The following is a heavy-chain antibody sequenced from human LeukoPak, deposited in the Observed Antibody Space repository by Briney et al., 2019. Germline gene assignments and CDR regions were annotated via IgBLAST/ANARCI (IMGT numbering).Heavy chain of an antibody. Sequence: PGGSLRLSCAASGFTFSSYWMHWVRQAPGKGLVWVSRINTDGSSTSYADSVKGRFTISRDNSENTLYLQMNSLRAEDTAVYYCARDLTRITMIVVVIGGPSDWGQGTLVTVSS. D-gene: IGHD3-22*01. J-gene: IGHJ4*02. CDR1: GFTFSSYW. CDR3: ARDLTRITMIVVVIGGPSD. V-gene: IGHV3-74*01. CDR2: INTDGSST.